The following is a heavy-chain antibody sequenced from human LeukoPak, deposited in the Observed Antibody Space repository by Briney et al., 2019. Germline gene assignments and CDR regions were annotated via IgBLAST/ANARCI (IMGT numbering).Heavy chain of an antibody. CDR2: VSGSGSPI. CDR3: ARARGNSYGYVDY. CDR1: GFTFSPYS. D-gene: IGHD5-18*01. J-gene: IGHJ4*02. Sequence: PGGSLRLSCAASGFTFSPYSMNWVRQAPGKGPEWVSFVSGSGSPIYYADSVKGRFTISRGNARNSLYLQMNSLRAEDTAVYYCARARGNSYGYVDYWGQGTLVTVSS. V-gene: IGHV3-48*01.